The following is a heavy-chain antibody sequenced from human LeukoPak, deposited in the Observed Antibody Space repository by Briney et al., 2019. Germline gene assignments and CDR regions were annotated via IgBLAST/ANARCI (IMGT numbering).Heavy chain of an antibody. J-gene: IGHJ4*02. Sequence: ASVKVSCKTSGYTFTSYGISWVRQAPGQGLEWMGWINPNVGGTNYAQKFQGRVTMTRGTSISTAYMELSRLRSDDTAVYYCARVYLGVYYYGSSGYSHLDYWGQGTLITVSS. V-gene: IGHV1-2*02. CDR2: INPNVGGT. CDR1: GYTFTSYG. D-gene: IGHD3-22*01. CDR3: ARVYLGVYYYGSSGYSHLDY.